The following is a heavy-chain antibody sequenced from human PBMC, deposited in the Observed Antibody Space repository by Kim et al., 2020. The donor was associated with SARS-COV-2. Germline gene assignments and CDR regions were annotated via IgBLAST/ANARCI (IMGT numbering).Heavy chain of an antibody. V-gene: IGHV1-3*01. CDR3: ARGHHYDSSGYWMGYYGMDV. CDR1: GYTFTTYA. J-gene: IGHJ6*02. Sequence: ASVKVSCKASGYTFTTYAMHLVRQAPGQRLEWMGWLNAGNGNTKYSEQFQGRVTFIRDTSASIAYMELSSLRSEDTAKYYCARGHHYDSSGYWMGYYGMDVWGQGTTVTVSS. CDR2: LNAGNGNT. D-gene: IGHD3-22*01.